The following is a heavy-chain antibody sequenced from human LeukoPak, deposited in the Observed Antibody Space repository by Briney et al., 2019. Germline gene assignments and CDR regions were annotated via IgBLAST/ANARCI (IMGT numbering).Heavy chain of an antibody. CDR2: ISWNSGSI. CDR1: RFTFDDYA. Sequence: GGSLRLSCAASRFTFDDYAMHWVRQAPGKGLEWVSGISWNSGSIGYADSVKGRFTISRDNAKNSLYLQMNSLRAEDMALYYCAKSLTYYYDSSGYFDYWGQGTLVTVSS. CDR3: AKSLTYYYDSSGYFDY. V-gene: IGHV3-9*03. D-gene: IGHD3-22*01. J-gene: IGHJ4*02.